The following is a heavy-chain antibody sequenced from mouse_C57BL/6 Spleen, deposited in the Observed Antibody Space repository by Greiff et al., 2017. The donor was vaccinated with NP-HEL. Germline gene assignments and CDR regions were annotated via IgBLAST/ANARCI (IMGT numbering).Heavy chain of an antibody. CDR2: INPRYGTT. D-gene: IGHD1-1*01. CDR3: ARSRYYGLDY. V-gene: IGHV1-39*01. J-gene: IGHJ2*01. CDR1: GYSFTHYN. Sequence: EVQLVESGPELVKPGASVKISCKASGYSFTHYNMNWVKQSNGKSLEWIGEINPRYGTTTYTQKFTGKATLTVDHSSSTAYMQHNSLTSEESAVYYFARSRYYGLDYWGQGTTLTGSS.